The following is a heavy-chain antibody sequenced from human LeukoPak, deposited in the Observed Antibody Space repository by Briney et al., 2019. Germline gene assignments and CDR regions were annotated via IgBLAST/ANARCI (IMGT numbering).Heavy chain of an antibody. CDR2: ISWNSGSI. CDR1: GFTFDDYA. D-gene: IGHD1-26*01. CDR3: AKDRTVGASYWYFDL. J-gene: IGHJ2*01. V-gene: IGHV3-9*01. Sequence: GGSLRLSCAASGFTFDDYAMHWVRQAPGKGLEWVSGISWNSGSIGYADSVKGRFTISRDSSKNTLFLHMNTLRAEDTAIYYCAKDRTVGASYWYFDLWGRGTLVTVSS.